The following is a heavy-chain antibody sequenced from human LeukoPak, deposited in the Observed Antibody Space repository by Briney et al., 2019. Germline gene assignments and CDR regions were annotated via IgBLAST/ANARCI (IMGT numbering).Heavy chain of an antibody. D-gene: IGHD2-15*01. CDR1: GFTFTSSA. V-gene: IGHV1-58*01. J-gene: IGHJ4*02. CDR2: IVVGSGNT. CDR3: AAPGPVAAPLGY. Sequence: GASVKVSCKASGFTFTSSAVQWVRQARGQRLEWIGWIVVGSGNTNYAQKFQERVTITRDMSTSTAYMELSSLRSEDTAVYYCAAPGPVAAPLGYWGQGTVVTVSS.